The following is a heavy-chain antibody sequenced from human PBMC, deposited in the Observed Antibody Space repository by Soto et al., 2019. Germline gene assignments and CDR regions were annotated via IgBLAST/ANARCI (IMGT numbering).Heavy chain of an antibody. CDR1: GFTFSSYG. D-gene: IGHD2-21*02. CDR2: IWYDGSNK. CDR3: ASRGGVTASYYYYYGMDV. V-gene: IGHV3-33*01. Sequence: PGGSLRLSCAASGFTFSSYGMHWVRQAPGKGLEWVAVIWYDGSNKYYADSVKGRFTISRDNSKNTLYLQMNSLRAEDTAVYYCASRGGVTASYYYYYGMDVWGQGTTVTVSS. J-gene: IGHJ6*02.